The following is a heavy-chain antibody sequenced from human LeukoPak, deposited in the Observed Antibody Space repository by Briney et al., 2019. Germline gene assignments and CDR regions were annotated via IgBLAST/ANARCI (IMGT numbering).Heavy chain of an antibody. J-gene: IGHJ4*02. CDR2: INHSGST. V-gene: IGHV4-34*01. Sequence: SETLSLTCAVYGGSFSGYYWSWIRQPPGKGLEWIGEINHSGSTNYNPSLKSRVTISVDTSKNQFSLKLSSVTAADTAVYYCARGRKGGSYYPYYFDYWGQGTLVTVSS. CDR3: ARGRKGGSYYPYYFDY. CDR1: GGSFSGYY. D-gene: IGHD1-26*01.